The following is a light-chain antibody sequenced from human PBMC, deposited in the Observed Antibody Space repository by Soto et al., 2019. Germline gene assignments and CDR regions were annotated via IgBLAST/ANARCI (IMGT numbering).Light chain of an antibody. CDR2: GES. Sequence: EIVMTQSPATLSVSPGERATLSCRASQSISSNLAWYQQKPGQAPRLLIYGESTRATGIPARFSGSGSGTEFPLTISSLQSEDFAVYYCQQYNNWPPWTFGQGTKVELK. V-gene: IGKV3D-15*01. CDR3: QQYNNWPPWT. CDR1: QSISSN. J-gene: IGKJ1*01.